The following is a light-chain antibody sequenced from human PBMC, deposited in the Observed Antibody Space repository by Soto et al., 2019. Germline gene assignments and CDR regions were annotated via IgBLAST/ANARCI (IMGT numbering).Light chain of an antibody. CDR1: QSVDSTY. V-gene: IGKV3-20*01. CDR2: DAS. CDR3: QQYGISSFS. Sequence: GAVALSKRDRAILSCRASQSVDSTYLACYRQKPGQAPRHLISDASRRATGIPDRFSGSGSGTDFTLPLGRLEPEDFAVYYCQQYGISSFSFG. J-gene: IGKJ2*03.